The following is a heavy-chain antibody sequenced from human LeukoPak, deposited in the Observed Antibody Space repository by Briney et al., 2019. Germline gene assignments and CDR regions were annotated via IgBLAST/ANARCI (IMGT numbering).Heavy chain of an antibody. D-gene: IGHD6-13*01. CDR3: ARDGLGFSGYSSSWYSPYYYYGMDV. V-gene: IGHV4-59*01. CDR1: GGSISSYY. J-gene: IGHJ6*02. CDR2: IYYSGST. Sequence: SETLSLICTVSGGSISSYYWSWIRQPPGKGLEWIGYIYYSGSTNYNPSLKSRVTISVDTSKNQFSLKLSSVTAADTAVYYCARDGLGFSGYSSSWYSPYYYYGMDVWGQGTTVTVPS.